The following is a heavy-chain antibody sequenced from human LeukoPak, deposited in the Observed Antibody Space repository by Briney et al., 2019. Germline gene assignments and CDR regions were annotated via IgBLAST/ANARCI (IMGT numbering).Heavy chain of an antibody. V-gene: IGHV4-59*01. CDR2: IYYSGST. CDR3: ARLWSYYKVAGEDY. D-gene: IGHD1-26*01. Sequence: SETLSLTCTVSGGSLSSYYWSWIRQPPGKGLEWIGYIYYSGSTNYNPSLKSRVTISVDTSKNQFSLKLSSVTAADTAVYYCARLWSYYKVAGEDYWGQGTLVTVSS. J-gene: IGHJ4*02. CDR1: GGSLSSYY.